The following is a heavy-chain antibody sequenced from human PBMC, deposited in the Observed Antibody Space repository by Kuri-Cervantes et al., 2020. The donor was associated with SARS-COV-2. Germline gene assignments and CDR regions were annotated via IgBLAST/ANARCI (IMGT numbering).Heavy chain of an antibody. V-gene: IGHV1-69*13. CDR1: GGTFNNQC. D-gene: IGHD3-10*01. Sequence: SVKVSCKASGGTFNNQCISWVRQAPRQGLEWMGGIIPMFGTVKYAQKFQGRLTVTADDSTSIAYMELSSLSSEDTAVYYCGRGRLRGVPNYYYYYMEVWGKGTTVTDSS. J-gene: IGHJ6*03. CDR2: IIPMFGTV. CDR3: GRGRLRGVPNYYYYYMEV.